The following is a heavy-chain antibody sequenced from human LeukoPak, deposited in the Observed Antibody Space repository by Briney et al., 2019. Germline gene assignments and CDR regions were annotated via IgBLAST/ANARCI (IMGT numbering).Heavy chain of an antibody. CDR1: GFTFDDYA. D-gene: IGHD3-3*01. V-gene: IGHV3-9*01. Sequence: GGSLRLSCAASGFTFDDYAMHWVRQAPGKGLEWVSGISWNSGSIGYADSVKGRFTISRDNAKNSLYLQMNSLRAEDTAVYYCATADFWSGYSQNWGQGTLVTVSS. CDR2: ISWNSGSI. CDR3: ATADFWSGYSQN. J-gene: IGHJ4*02.